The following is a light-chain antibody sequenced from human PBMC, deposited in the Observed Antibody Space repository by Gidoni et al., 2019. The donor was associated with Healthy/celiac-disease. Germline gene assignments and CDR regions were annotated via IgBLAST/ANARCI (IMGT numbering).Light chain of an antibody. CDR1: QSISSW. CDR2: KAS. CDR3: QQYNSYSYT. Sequence: DIQMTQSPSTLSASVGDRVTITCRASQSISSWLAWYQQKPGKAPKLLIYKASSLESGGPSRFSGSASGTEFTLTISSLHPDDFATYYCQQYNSYSYTFGQGTKLEIK. J-gene: IGKJ2*01. V-gene: IGKV1-5*03.